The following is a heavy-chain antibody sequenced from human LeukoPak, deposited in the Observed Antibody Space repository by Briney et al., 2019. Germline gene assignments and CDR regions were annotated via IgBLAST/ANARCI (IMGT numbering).Heavy chain of an antibody. D-gene: IGHD6-19*01. J-gene: IGHJ6*02. Sequence: SETLSLTCKISGASIASTGCYWGWIRQPPGKGLEWIGSAHYTGEIYSTPSLKRRLTISVDTSKNQFALTLTSVTAADTAVYYCGRHVSNGWDYHYGLDVWGQGTTVTVSS. CDR1: GASIASTGCY. V-gene: IGHV4-39*01. CDR3: GRHVSNGWDYHYGLDV. CDR2: AHYTGEI.